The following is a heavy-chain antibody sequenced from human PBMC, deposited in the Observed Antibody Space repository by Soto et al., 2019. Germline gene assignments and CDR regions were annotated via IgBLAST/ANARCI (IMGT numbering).Heavy chain of an antibody. CDR2: VKSKADGGTA. D-gene: IGHD3-3*01. Sequence: EVQLVESGGGLVQPGGSLRLSCAASGFSITNTWMHWVRQAPGKGLEWVGRVKSKADGGTADYAAPVKGRFTVSRDDSKNTQYLQTNSLKMEDTAVYYCNSYPDFWGGHTPLWGQGTLVTVSS. CDR3: NSYPDFWGGHTPL. V-gene: IGHV3-15*07. CDR1: GFSITNTW. J-gene: IGHJ4*02.